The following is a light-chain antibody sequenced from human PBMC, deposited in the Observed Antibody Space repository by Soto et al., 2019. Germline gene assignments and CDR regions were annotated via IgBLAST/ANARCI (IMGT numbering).Light chain of an antibody. J-gene: IGKJ3*01. V-gene: IGKV3-11*01. CDR3: QQRSNWLIS. CDR1: QSVRSN. Sequence: EIVMTQSPATLSVSPGDRATLSCRANQSVRSNLAWYQHKPGQAPRLLIYHASARATGIPARFSGSGSGTDFTLTISGLEPEDFAVYYCQQRSNWLISFGPGTKVDIK. CDR2: HAS.